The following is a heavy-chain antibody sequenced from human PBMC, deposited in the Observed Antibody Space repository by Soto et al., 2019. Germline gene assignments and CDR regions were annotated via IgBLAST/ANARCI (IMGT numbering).Heavy chain of an antibody. CDR1: GFSFSSYA. CDR2: ISYDGSNK. D-gene: IGHD2-2*01. V-gene: IGHV3-30-3*01. CDR3: ARVQSGYCSSTSCYDYAFDI. J-gene: IGHJ3*02. Sequence: GVSLRLSCAASGFSFSSYAMHWVRQAPGKGLEWVAVISYDGSNKYYADSVKGRFTISRDNSKNTLYLQMNSLRAEDTAVYYHARVQSGYCSSTSCYDYAFDIWGRGTMVTVSS.